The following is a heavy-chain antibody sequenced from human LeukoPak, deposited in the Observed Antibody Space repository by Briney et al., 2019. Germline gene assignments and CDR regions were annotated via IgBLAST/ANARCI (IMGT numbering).Heavy chain of an antibody. Sequence: PGGSLRLSCAASGFTFSSYSMNWVRQAPGKGLEWVSYISSSSSTIYYADSVKGRFTISRDNAKNSLYLQMNSLRAEDTAVYYCARGADCDYWGQGTLVTVSS. CDR3: ARGADCDY. V-gene: IGHV3-48*04. CDR2: ISSSSSTI. D-gene: IGHD2-21*01. CDR1: GFTFSSYS. J-gene: IGHJ4*02.